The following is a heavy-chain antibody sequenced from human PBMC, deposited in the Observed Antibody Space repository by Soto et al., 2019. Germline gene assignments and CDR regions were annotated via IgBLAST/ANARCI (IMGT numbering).Heavy chain of an antibody. V-gene: IGHV3-15*01. Sequence: PGGSLRLSCAASGFTFSHAWMSWVRQAPGKGLEWVGRIKSKADGETKDYGAPVRGRFTISRDDSKGTLYLQMNSLRIEDAAVYYCCVVKRRDQYSTSGYWFDPWGPGTLVTVSS. CDR1: GFTFSHAW. CDR3: CVVKRRDQYSTSGYWFDP. CDR2: IKSKADGETK. D-gene: IGHD2-15*01. J-gene: IGHJ5*02.